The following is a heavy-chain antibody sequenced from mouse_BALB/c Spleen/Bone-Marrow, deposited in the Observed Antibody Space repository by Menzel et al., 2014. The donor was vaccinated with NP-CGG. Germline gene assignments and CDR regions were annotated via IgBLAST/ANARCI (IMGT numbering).Heavy chain of an antibody. V-gene: IGHV14-3*02. Sequence: EVQLQQSGAELVKPGASVKLSCTASGFNIKDTYMHWVKQRPEQGLEWIGRIDPANGNTKYDPKFQGKATITADTSSNTAYLLLSSLTSEDTAVYYCASYRYAWYFDVWGAGTTVTVSS. CDR1: GFNIKDTY. D-gene: IGHD2-14*01. CDR2: IDPANGNT. J-gene: IGHJ1*01. CDR3: ASYRYAWYFDV.